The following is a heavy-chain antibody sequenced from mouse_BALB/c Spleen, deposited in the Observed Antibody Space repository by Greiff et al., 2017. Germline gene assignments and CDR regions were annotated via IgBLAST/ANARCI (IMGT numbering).Heavy chain of an antibody. D-gene: IGHD2-1*01. CDR3: AYLLWEGGLAY. CDR1: GYTFSSYW. V-gene: IGHV1-9*01. Sequence: QVQLQQSGAELMKPGASVKISCKATGYTFSSYWIEWVKQRPGHGLEWIGEILPGSGSTNYNEKFKGKATFTADTSSNTAYMQLSSLTSEDSAVYYCAYLLWEGGLAYWGQGTLVTVSA. CDR2: ILPGSGST. J-gene: IGHJ3*01.